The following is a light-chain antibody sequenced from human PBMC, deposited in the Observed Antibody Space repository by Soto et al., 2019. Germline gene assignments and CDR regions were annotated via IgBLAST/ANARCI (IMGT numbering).Light chain of an antibody. Sequence: QSVLTQPASVSGSPGQSITISCTGTSSDVGGYNYVSWYQQHPGKAPKLMIYDVSNRPSGVSNRFSGSKSGNTASLTISGLQAEDYSDYYCSSYTSSSTLVVFGGGTKLTVL. CDR2: DVS. CDR3: SSYTSSSTLVV. CDR1: SSDVGGYNY. J-gene: IGLJ2*01. V-gene: IGLV2-14*01.